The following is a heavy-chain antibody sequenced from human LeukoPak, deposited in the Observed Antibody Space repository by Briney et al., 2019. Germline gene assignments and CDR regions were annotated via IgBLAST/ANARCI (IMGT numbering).Heavy chain of an antibody. Sequence: SVKVSCKASGGTFSSYAISWVRQAPGQGLEWMGGITPIFGTANYAQKFQGRVTITTDESTSTAYMELSSLRSEDTAVYYCTAGDSSSLLGAYWGQGTLVTVSS. D-gene: IGHD3-22*01. CDR2: ITPIFGTA. J-gene: IGHJ4*02. CDR1: GGTFSSYA. V-gene: IGHV1-69*05. CDR3: TAGDSSSLLGAY.